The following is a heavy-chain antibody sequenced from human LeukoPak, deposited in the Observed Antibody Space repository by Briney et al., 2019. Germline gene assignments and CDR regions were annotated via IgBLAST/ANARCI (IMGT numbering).Heavy chain of an antibody. CDR1: GFTFSSSA. V-gene: IGHV3-23*01. Sequence: GGSLRLSCAASGFTFSSSAMSWVRQAPGKGLEWVSTISGSGGSTYYADSLKGRFTISRDSSKNTLYLQMNSLRAEDTAVYYCARGLGYSYGYPFDYWGQGTLVTVSS. CDR3: ARGLGYSYGYPFDY. J-gene: IGHJ4*02. D-gene: IGHD5-18*01. CDR2: ISGSGGST.